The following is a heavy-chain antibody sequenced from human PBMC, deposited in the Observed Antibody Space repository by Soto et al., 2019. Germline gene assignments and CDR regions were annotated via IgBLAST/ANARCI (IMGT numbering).Heavy chain of an antibody. V-gene: IGHV1-69*01. CDR1: GGTFSSYA. J-gene: IGHJ5*02. D-gene: IGHD2-21*02. Sequence: QVQLVQSGAEVKKPGSSVKVSCKASGGTFSSYAISWVRQAPGQGLEWMGGIIPIFGTANYAQKFQGRVMITADESTSTAYMELSSLRSEDTAVYYCARGHIVVVTAIPGWFDPWGQGTLVTVSS. CDR3: ARGHIVVVTAIPGWFDP. CDR2: IIPIFGTA.